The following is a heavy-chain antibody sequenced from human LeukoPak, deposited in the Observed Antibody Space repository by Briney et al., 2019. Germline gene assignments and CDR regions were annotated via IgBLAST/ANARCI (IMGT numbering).Heavy chain of an antibody. CDR1: GGSISSSSYY. V-gene: IGHV4-39*01. CDR2: IYYSGST. CDR3: ARHQSGAH. J-gene: IGHJ4*02. Sequence: SETLSLTCTVSGGSISSSSYYWGWIRQPPGKGLEWIGSIYYSGSTYYNPSLKSRVTISVDTSKNQFSLKLSSVTAADTAVYYRARHQSGAHWGQGTLVTVSS. D-gene: IGHD7-27*01.